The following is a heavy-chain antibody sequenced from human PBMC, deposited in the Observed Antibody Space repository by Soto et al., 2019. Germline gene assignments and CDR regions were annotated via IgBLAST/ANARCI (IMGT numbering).Heavy chain of an antibody. V-gene: IGHV5-51*01. CDR2: IYPGDSDT. CDR1: GYSFTSYW. J-gene: IGHJ6*02. CDR3: AGGGVRGVITRTRDYYGMDV. Sequence: GESLKISCKGSGYSFTSYWIGWVRQMPGKGLEWMGIIYPGDSDTRYSPSFQGQVTISADKSISTAYLQWSSLRASDTAVYYCAGGGVRGVITRTRDYYGMDVGGQGTTVTASS. D-gene: IGHD3-10*01.